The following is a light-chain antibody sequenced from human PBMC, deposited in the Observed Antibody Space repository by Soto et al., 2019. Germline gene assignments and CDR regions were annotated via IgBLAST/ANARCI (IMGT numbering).Light chain of an antibody. J-gene: IGKJ1*01. CDR2: GAS. V-gene: IGKV3-15*01. CDR3: QQYNDRPGT. Sequence: EIVMTQSPATLSVSPGERATLSCRASQSVSNNLAWFQQKPGQAPRLLIYGASTRATGIPATFSGSGSGTEFTLTNSSLQSEDFAVYYCQQYNDRPGTFGQGTKVEIK. CDR1: QSVSNN.